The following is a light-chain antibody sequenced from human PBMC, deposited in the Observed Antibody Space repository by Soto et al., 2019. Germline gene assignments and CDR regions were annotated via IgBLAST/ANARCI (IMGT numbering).Light chain of an antibody. CDR3: QQYNNWPTWT. V-gene: IGKV3-15*01. Sequence: EIVMTQAPGTLSVSPGERATLSCSASQSVSTNLAWYQQKPGQAPRLLISGASTRATGVPPRFSGSGSGTESTLTISSLQSEDSAVYYCQQYNNWPTWTFGQGTKVDIK. CDR2: GAS. J-gene: IGKJ1*01. CDR1: QSVSTN.